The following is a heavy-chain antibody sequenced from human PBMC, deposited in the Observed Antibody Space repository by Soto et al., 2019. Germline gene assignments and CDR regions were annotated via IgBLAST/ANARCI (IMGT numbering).Heavy chain of an antibody. CDR2: INAGNGNT. V-gene: IGHV1-3*01. J-gene: IGHJ6*03. CDR1: GYTFTSYA. CDR3: ARDQDYYYMDV. Sequence: QVQLVQSGAEVKKPGASVKVSCTASGYTFTSYAMHWVRQAPGQRLEWMGWINAGNGNTKYSQKFQGRVTITRDTSASKAYMELSSLRSEDTAVYYCARDQDYYYMDVWGKGTKVTVSS.